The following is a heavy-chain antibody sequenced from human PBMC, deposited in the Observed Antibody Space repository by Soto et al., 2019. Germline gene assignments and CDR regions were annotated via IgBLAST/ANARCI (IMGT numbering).Heavy chain of an antibody. CDR3: ARDQYSSNLFDP. J-gene: IGHJ5*02. CDR2: IIPIFGTA. D-gene: IGHD2-21*01. CDR1: GGTFSSYA. Sequence: ASVKVSCKASGGTFSSYAISWVRQAPGQGLEWMGGIIPIFGTANYAQKFQGRVTITADESTSTAYMELSSLRSEDTAVYYCARDQYSSNLFDPWGQGTLVTVSS. V-gene: IGHV1-69*13.